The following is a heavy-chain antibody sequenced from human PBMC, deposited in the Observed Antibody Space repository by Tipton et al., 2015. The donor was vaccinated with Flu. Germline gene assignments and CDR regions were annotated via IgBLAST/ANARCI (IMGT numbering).Heavy chain of an antibody. CDR2: IHYSGSS. J-gene: IGHJ6*02. V-gene: IGHV4-59*01. D-gene: IGHD5-24*01. CDR1: GDSISTYY. Sequence: TLSLTCTVSGDSISTYYWTWVRQPPGKGLEWIGNIHYSGSSIYNPSLKSRLTISLDTSENQVSLKLASVTAADTAVYYCAKGAGWLHHLGLNYYYALDVWGQGTTVTVSS. CDR3: AKGAGWLHHLGLNYYYALDV.